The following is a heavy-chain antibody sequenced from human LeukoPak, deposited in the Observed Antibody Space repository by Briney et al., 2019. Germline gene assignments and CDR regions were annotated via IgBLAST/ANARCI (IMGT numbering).Heavy chain of an antibody. CDR3: ARVGLTRYYFDY. CDR1: GGSISSYF. Sequence: SETLSLTCTVSGGSISSYFWSWIRQPAGKGLEWIGRIYTSGSTNYNPSLKSRVTISVDRSKNQSSLKLSSVTAADTAVYFCARVGLTRYYFDYWGQGTPVTVSS. J-gene: IGHJ4*02. CDR2: IYTSGST. D-gene: IGHD3-9*01. V-gene: IGHV4-4*07.